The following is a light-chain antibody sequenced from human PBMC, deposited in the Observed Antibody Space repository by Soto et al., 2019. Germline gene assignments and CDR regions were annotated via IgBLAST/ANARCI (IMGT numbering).Light chain of an antibody. Sequence: EIVLARSPGPLSLSPGEKATLSCRDSQSVGKYLAWYQQKPGQAPRLLIYGASTRATGIPDRFSGSGSGTDFTLTISRLEPEDFAVYSCKQYGGSPRTFGKGTMVDIK. CDR3: KQYGGSPRT. CDR1: QSVGKY. CDR2: GAS. J-gene: IGKJ1*01. V-gene: IGKV3-20*01.